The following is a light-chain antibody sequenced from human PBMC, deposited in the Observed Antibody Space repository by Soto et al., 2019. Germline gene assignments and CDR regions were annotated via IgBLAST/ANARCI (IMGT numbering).Light chain of an antibody. V-gene: IGLV2-23*01. J-gene: IGLJ2*01. CDR1: SSDVGSYKF. CDR3: FSYAGSSTLV. CDR2: EGS. Sequence: QSALTQPASVSGSPGQSITISCTGTSSDVGSYKFVSWYQQHPVKAPKLMIYEGSKRPSGVSNRFSGSKSGNTASLTISGLQAEDEDDYYCFSYAGSSTLVLGGRTKVTVL.